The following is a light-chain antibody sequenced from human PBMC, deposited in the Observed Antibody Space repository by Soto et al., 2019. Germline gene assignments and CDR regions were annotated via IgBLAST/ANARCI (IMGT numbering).Light chain of an antibody. CDR2: GAS. V-gene: IGKV3-20*01. CDR3: QQYVSSPPSST. CDR1: QRVSSGY. J-gene: IGKJ5*01. Sequence: EIVLTQSPGTLSLSPGERATLSCRASQRVSSGYLAWYQQKPGQAPRLLIYGASNRATDIPDRFSGRGSGTDFTLTISRLEPEDFAVYYCQQYVSSPPSSTFVQGTLLEIK.